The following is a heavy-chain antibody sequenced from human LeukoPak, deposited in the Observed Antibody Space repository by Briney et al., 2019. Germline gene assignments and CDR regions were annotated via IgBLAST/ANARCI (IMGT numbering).Heavy chain of an antibody. V-gene: IGHV3-21*01. Sequence: PGGSLRLSCAASGFTFSSYSMNWVRQAPGKGLEWVSSISSSSSYIYYADSVKGRFTISRDNAKNSLYLQMNSLRAEDTAVYYCARDSIVLMVYAIGYWGQGTLVTVSS. CDR2: ISSSSSYI. CDR3: ARDSIVLMVYAIGY. CDR1: GFTFSSYS. J-gene: IGHJ4*02. D-gene: IGHD2-8*01.